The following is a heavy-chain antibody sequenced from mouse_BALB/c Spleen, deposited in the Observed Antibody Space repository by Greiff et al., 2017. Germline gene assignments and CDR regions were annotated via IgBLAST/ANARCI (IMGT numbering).Heavy chain of an antibody. Sequence: EVKLLESGPGLVKPSQSLSLTCSVTGFSFTSGYFWYGLRQPAGNKLEGMGYISYDGCNNYNPSLKNRISITRDTAKNQFFLKLNTVTTEDTATYYCARERSGDYAGWFAYWGQGTLVTVSA. J-gene: IGHJ3*01. CDR2: ISYDGCN. CDR3: ARERSGDYAGWFAY. D-gene: IGHD2-4*01. CDR1: GFSFTSGYF. V-gene: IGHV3-6*02.